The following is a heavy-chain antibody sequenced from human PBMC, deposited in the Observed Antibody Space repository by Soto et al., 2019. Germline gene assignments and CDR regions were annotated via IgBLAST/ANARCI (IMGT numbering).Heavy chain of an antibody. CDR1: GGSISSYY. CDR3: ARRYGSSFDY. D-gene: IGHD5-12*01. Sequence: QVQLQESGPGLVKPSETLSLTCTLSGGSISSYYWSWIRQPPGKGLEWIGYIYYSGSTNYNPSLKSRVTISVDTSKNQFSLKLSSVTAADTAVYYCARRYGSSFDYWGHGTLVTVSS. CDR2: IYYSGST. J-gene: IGHJ4*01. V-gene: IGHV4-59*08.